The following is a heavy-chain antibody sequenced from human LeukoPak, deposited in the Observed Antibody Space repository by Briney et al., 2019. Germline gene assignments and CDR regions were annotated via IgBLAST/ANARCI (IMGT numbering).Heavy chain of an antibody. Sequence: PSETLSLTCAVYGGSFSDYYWSWIRQPPGKGLEWIGSIYHSGSTYYNPSLKSRVTISVDTSKNQFSLKLSSVTAADTAVYYCAREPLGTVTTIQHSWFDPWGQGTLVTVSS. J-gene: IGHJ5*02. CDR3: AREPLGTVTTIQHSWFDP. CDR2: IYHSGST. D-gene: IGHD4-17*01. V-gene: IGHV4-38-2*02. CDR1: GGSFSDYY.